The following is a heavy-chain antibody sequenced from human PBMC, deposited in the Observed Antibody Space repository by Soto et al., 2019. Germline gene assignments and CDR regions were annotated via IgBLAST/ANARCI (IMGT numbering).Heavy chain of an antibody. J-gene: IGHJ4*02. Sequence: SETLSLTCTVSGGSISSGDYYWSWIRQPPGKGLEWIGYIYYSGSTHYNPSLKSRVTISVDTSKNQFSLKLSSVTAADTAVYYCARWEQQPRGLYYFDYWGQGTLVTVSS. CDR3: ARWEQQPRGLYYFDY. D-gene: IGHD6-13*01. V-gene: IGHV4-30-4*01. CDR2: IYYSGST. CDR1: GGSISSGDYY.